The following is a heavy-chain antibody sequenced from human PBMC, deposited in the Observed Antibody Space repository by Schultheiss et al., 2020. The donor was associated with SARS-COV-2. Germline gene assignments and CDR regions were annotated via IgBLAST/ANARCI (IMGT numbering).Heavy chain of an antibody. CDR3: ARGSKGSFDY. Sequence: GESLKISCAASGFTFSSYGMHWVRQAPGKGLEWVSAISGSGGSTYYADSVKGRFTISRDNSKNTLYLQMNSLRAEDTAVYYCARGSKGSFDYWGQGTLVTVSS. V-gene: IGHV3-23*01. CDR1: GFTFSSYG. J-gene: IGHJ4*02. CDR2: ISGSGGST.